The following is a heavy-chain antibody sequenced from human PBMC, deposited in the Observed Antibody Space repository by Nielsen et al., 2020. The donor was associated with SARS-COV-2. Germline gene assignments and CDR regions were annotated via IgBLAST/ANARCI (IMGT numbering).Heavy chain of an antibody. CDR3: ARDRWAYCSGGSCYTNWYFDL. CDR1: GFTFSSYG. V-gene: IGHV3-33*01. D-gene: IGHD2-15*01. CDR2: IWYDGSNK. Sequence: GESLKISCAASGFTFSSYGMHWVRQAPGKGLEWVAVIWYDGSNKYYADSVKGRFTISRDNSKNTLYLQMNSLRAEDTAVYYCARDRWAYCSGGSCYTNWYFDLWGRGTLVTVSS. J-gene: IGHJ2*01.